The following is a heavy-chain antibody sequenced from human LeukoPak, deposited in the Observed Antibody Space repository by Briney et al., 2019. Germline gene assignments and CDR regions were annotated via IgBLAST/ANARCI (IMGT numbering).Heavy chain of an antibody. D-gene: IGHD6-19*01. CDR1: GFTFSTHA. CDR2: ISGSGGST. J-gene: IGHJ5*02. CDR3: PKDAMAVAGNVSCFDP. V-gene: IGHV3-23*01. Sequence: GGSLRLSCAASGFTFSTHAMNWVRQAPGKGLEWVSGISGSGGSTYYADSVKGRFTISRDNSKNTLYLQMITLRAKDPAVYYCPKDAMAVAGNVSCFDPWGQGTLVTVSS.